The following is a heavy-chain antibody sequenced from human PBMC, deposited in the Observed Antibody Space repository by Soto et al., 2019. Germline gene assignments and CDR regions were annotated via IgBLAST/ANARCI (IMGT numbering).Heavy chain of an antibody. CDR3: AREVVTDTVDNDY. Sequence: GESRRLSCAASRFTFSNYGIHEVRQAPGKGLEWVAVIWYDGSNKYYADSVKGRFTISRDNSKNTLYLQMNSLRAEYTAVCYCAREVVTDTVDNDYWGQGTLVTVSS. CDR1: RFTFSNYG. D-gene: IGHD2-21*02. V-gene: IGHV3-33*01. CDR2: IWYDGSNK. J-gene: IGHJ4*02.